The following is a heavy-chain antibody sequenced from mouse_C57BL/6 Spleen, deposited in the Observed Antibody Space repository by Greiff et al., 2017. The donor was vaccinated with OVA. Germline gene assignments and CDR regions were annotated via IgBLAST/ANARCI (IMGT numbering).Heavy chain of an antibody. CDR1: GYTFTSYW. CDR2: IYPGSGST. V-gene: IGHV1-55*01. D-gene: IGHD2-10*01. J-gene: IGHJ4*01. Sequence: QVQLKQPGAELVKPGASVKMSCKASGYTFTSYWITWVKQRPGQGLEWIGDIYPGSGSTNYNEKFKSKATLTVDTSSSTAYMQLSSLTSEDSAVYYCARSYYEDAMDYWGQGTSVTVSS. CDR3: ARSYYEDAMDY.